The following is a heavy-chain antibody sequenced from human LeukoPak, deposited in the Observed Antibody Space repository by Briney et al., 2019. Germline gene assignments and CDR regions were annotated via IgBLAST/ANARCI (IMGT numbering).Heavy chain of an antibody. CDR1: GGSFSGYY. CDR2: INHSGST. J-gene: IGHJ4*02. Sequence: SETLSLTCAVYGGSFSGYYWSWIRQPPGKGLEWIGEINHSGSTNYNPSLKSRVTISVDTSKNQFSLKLSSVTAADTAVYYCARVRAYIAARRFGYWGQGTLVTVSS. V-gene: IGHV4-34*01. CDR3: ARVRAYIAARRFGY. D-gene: IGHD6-6*01.